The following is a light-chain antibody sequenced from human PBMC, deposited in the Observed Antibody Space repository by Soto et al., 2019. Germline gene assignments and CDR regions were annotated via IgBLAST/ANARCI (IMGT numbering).Light chain of an antibody. CDR2: DAS. J-gene: IGKJ5*01. CDR1: QDINNY. V-gene: IGKV1-33*01. Sequence: DIQMTQSPSSLSASVGDRVTITCQASQDINNYLNWYQQKPGKAPELLIYDASNLQTGVPTRFRGSGSGKHFTFTISSLQPEDIATYFCQQYDFLVTFGQGTRLEIQ. CDR3: QQYDFLVT.